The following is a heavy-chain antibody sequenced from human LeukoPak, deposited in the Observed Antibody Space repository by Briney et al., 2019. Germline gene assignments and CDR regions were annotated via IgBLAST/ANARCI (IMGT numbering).Heavy chain of an antibody. CDR1: GFTFSGYN. V-gene: IGHV3-21*01. CDR3: ARDLTSYDILTGDF. J-gene: IGHJ4*02. CDR2: ISSSSIYI. Sequence: GGSLRLSCAASGFTFSGYNMNWVRQAPGKGLEWVSSISSSSIYIYYADSVRGRFTISRDNAKNSLYLQMNSLRAEDTAVYYCARDLTSYDILTGDFWGQGTLVTVSS. D-gene: IGHD3-9*01.